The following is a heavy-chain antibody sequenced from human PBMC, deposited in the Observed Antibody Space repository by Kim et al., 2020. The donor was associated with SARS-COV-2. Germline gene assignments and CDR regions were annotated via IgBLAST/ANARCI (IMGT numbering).Heavy chain of an antibody. CDR3: ARGDRSFDFDF. J-gene: IGHJ4*02. CDR2: ISKDGSNK. D-gene: IGHD3-22*01. Sequence: GGSLRLSCAASGFTFSSYGMHWVCQAPGKGLEWVAFISKDGSNKYYADSVKGRFTISRDNFNTTLYLQMNSLRAEDTAVYYWARGDRSFDFDFWGQGTLVTVSS. V-gene: IGHV3-33*05. CDR1: GFTFSSYG.